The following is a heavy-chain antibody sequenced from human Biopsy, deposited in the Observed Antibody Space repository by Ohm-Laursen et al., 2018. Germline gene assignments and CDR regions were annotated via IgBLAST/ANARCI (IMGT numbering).Heavy chain of an antibody. Sequence: SLRLSCAAAGFKFDGYAMHWVRQTPGKGLEWVSGMSRNNGFIGYADSVGGRFTISRDNGQNSLYLQMNNLITKDTAVYYCARDISPSTFPENTLDIWGQGTMVTVSS. J-gene: IGHJ3*02. CDR3: ARDISPSTFPENTLDI. V-gene: IGHV3-9*01. CDR1: GFKFDGYA. D-gene: IGHD2/OR15-2a*01. CDR2: MSRNNGFI.